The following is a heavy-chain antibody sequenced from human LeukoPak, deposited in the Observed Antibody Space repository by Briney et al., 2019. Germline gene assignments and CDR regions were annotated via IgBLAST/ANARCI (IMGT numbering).Heavy chain of an antibody. CDR3: GKTTTGYSSGRNPAWPVNY. J-gene: IGHJ4*02. CDR2: IFGSGGSA. Sequence: GGSLRLSCAASGFTFSTYWMDWVRRTSGKGLVWVSGIFGSGGSAHYADSVKGRFTISRDNSQNTVYLQMNSLRAEDTAVYYSGKTTTGYSSGRNPAWPVNYWGQGTLVTVSS. V-gene: IGHV3-23*01. CDR1: GFTFSTYW. D-gene: IGHD6-19*01.